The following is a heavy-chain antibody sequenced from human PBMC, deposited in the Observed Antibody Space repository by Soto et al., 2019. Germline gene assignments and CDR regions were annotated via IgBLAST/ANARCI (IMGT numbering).Heavy chain of an antibody. CDR2: INAGNGNT. CDR3: ARGRGGQQLVFSWFDP. CDR1: GYTFTSYA. D-gene: IGHD6-13*01. J-gene: IGHJ5*02. Sequence: QVQLVQSGAEVKKPGASVKVSCKASGYTFTSYAMHWVRQAPGQRLEWMGWINAGNGNTKYSQKFQGRVTITRDTSASTAYMELRSLRSEDTAVYYCARGRGGQQLVFSWFDPWGQGTLVTVSS. V-gene: IGHV1-3*01.